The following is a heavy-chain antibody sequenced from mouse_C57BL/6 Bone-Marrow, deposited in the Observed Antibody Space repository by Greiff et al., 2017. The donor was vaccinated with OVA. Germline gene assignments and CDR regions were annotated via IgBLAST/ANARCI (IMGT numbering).Heavy chain of an antibody. Sequence: EVKLEESGEGLVKPGGSLKLSCAASGFTFSSYAMSWVRQTPEKRLEWVAYISSGGDYIYYADTVKGRFTISRDNARNTLYLQMSSLKSEDTAMYYCTREGLVPPDYWGQGTTLTVSS. CDR2: ISSGGDYI. V-gene: IGHV5-9-1*02. CDR1: GFTFSSYA. CDR3: TREGLVPPDY. J-gene: IGHJ2*01.